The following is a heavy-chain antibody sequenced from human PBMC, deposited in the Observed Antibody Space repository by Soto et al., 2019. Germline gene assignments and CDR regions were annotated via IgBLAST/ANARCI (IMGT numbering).Heavy chain of an antibody. CDR1: GGSISSSTYY. V-gene: IGHV4-39*01. D-gene: IGHD3-10*01. J-gene: IGHJ4*02. CDR3: VRRHGLTIDAYY. CDR2: FFYGGKD. Sequence: TSETLSLTCRVSGGSISSSTYYLGWMRQPPGKGLEWIASFFYGGKDYYNPSLKSRVTISVDTSKNQFSLKLTSVTAADTAVYYCVRRHGLTIDAYYWGQGTLVTVSS.